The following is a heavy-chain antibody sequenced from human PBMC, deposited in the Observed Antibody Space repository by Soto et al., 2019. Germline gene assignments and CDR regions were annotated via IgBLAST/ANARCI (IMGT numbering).Heavy chain of an antibody. CDR2: LSGSGGST. J-gene: IGHJ5*02. V-gene: IGHV3-23*01. CDR1: GFTFSNYA. D-gene: IGHD2-2*01. Sequence: EVQLLESGGGLVQPVGSLRLSCAASGFTFSNYAMSWVRQAPGKGLEWVSTLSGSGGSTYYADSVKGRFTISRDNSKNTLYLQMNSLRAEDTAVYYCAKDTVPVATPWFDPWGQGTLVTVSS. CDR3: AKDTVPVATPWFDP.